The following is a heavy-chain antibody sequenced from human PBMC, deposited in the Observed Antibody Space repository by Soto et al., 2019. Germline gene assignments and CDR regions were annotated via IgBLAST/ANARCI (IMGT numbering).Heavy chain of an antibody. D-gene: IGHD5-18*01. CDR2: IIPIFGTA. V-gene: IGHV1-69*12. J-gene: IGHJ5*02. CDR1: GGTFSNYA. Sequence: QVQLVQSGAEVKKPGSSVKVSCKASGGTFSNYAVSWVRQAPGQGREWMGGIIPIFGTANYAQKFQGRVTITADESTSTAYVVLSSLRSDDTAVYYCAIERGGYSYGYPWFDPWGQGTLVTVSS. CDR3: AIERGGYSYGYPWFDP.